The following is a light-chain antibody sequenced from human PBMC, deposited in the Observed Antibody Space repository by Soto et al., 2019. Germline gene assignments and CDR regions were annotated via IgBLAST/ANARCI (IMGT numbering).Light chain of an antibody. Sequence: DIQMTQSPSSLSASVGDRVPITCRASQGISSWLAWYQQKPEKAPKSLIYAASSLQSGVPSRFSGSGYGTDFTLTISRLQLEDFATYCCEQYNSYPLFTFGPGNKVDI. J-gene: IGKJ3*01. CDR1: QGISSW. CDR3: EQYNSYPLFT. CDR2: AAS. V-gene: IGKV1D-16*01.